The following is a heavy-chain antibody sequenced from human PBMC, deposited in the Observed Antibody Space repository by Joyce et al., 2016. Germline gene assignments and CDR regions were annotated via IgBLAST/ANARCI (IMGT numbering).Heavy chain of an antibody. D-gene: IGHD4-11*01. Sequence: EVQLVESGGGLVQPGMSPRLSCAASGFTFSSYSMNWIRQAPGKGLEWVSYISSTGRTQSYADSVKGQFTIARDNGKNSLYLQMDRLTDADTAIYYCARDIYGDYSLDYWGQGTLVTVSS. CDR3: ARDIYGDYSLDY. CDR1: GFTFSSYS. J-gene: IGHJ4*02. V-gene: IGHV3-48*02. CDR2: ISSTGRTQ.